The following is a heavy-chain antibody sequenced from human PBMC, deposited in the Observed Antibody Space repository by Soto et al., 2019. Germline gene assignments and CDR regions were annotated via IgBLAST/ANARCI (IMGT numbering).Heavy chain of an antibody. CDR2: INHSGST. D-gene: IGHD5-12*01. J-gene: IGHJ5*02. Sequence: PSETLSLTCTVSGGSISSSSYYWGWIRQPPGKGLEWIGEINHSGSTNYNPSLKSRVTISVDTSKNQFSLKLSSVTAADTAVYYCARTLNGYAWFDPWGQGTLVTVSS. CDR3: ARTLNGYAWFDP. V-gene: IGHV4-39*07. CDR1: GGSISSSSYY.